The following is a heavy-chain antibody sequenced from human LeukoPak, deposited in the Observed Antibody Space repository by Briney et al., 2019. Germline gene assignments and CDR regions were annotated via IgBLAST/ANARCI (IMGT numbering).Heavy chain of an antibody. J-gene: IGHJ4*02. V-gene: IGHV4-31*03. CDR3: ARGPSYCDF. Sequence: SETLSRTCTVSGGSISSDGFYWSWVRQHPGKGLEWIGYISYSGSTYYNPSLKSRVSVSLDTSKSQFSLKLTSVTAADTAVYFCARGPSYCDFWGQGTLVTVSS. CDR2: ISYSGST. CDR1: GGSISSDGFY.